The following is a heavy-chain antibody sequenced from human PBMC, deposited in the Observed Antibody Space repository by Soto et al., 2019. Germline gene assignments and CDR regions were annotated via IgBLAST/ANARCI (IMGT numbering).Heavy chain of an antibody. V-gene: IGHV4-59*01. CDR3: ARDGSAYSSSYFDY. Sequence: TSETLSLTCTVSGGSISSYYWSWIRQPPGKGLEWIGYIYYSGSTNYNPSLKSRVTISVDTSKNQFSLKLSSVTAADTAVYYCARDGSAYSSSYFDYWGQGTLVTVSS. J-gene: IGHJ4*02. D-gene: IGHD6-6*01. CDR2: IYYSGST. CDR1: GGSISSYY.